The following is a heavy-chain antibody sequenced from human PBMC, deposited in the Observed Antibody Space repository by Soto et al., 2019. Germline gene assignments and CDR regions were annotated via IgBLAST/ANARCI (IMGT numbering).Heavy chain of an antibody. CDR1: GGTLSSYA. CDR2: TVPITLST. V-gene: IGHV1-69*01. Sequence: QVQLVQSAAEVKKPGSSVRVSCKASGGTLSSYAISWVRQAPGQGLDWVGGTVPITLSTHYAQKFQGRVIITADEAKNTVYMDLSSLRSEDTAVYYCARDRSGITGKTRNIYAMDVWGQGTTVTVSS. CDR3: ARDRSGITGKTRNIYAMDV. D-gene: IGHD6-13*01. J-gene: IGHJ6*02.